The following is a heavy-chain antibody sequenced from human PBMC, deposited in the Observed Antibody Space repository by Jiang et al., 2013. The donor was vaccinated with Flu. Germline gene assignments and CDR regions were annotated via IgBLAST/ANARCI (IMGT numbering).Heavy chain of an antibody. D-gene: IGHD3-10*01. CDR1: GYSFSNYW. Sequence: GAEVKKPGESLRISCEGSGYSFSNYWINWVRQMPGKGLEWMGRIDPSDSYTNYSPSFQGHVTFSFDKSISTAYLQWSSLKASDTAMYYCAWSGSGMEIGFDYVGPGTLVHRL. CDR3: AWSGSGMEIGFDY. J-gene: IGHJ4*03. V-gene: IGHV5-10-1*01. CDR2: IDPSDSYT.